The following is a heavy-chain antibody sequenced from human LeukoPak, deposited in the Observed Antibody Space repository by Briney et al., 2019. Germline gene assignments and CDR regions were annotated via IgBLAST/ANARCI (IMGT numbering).Heavy chain of an antibody. CDR3: ARGAPGAFDI. V-gene: IGHV3-30*03. CDR2: ISYDGSNK. Sequence: HPGRSLRLSCAASGFSLSNYGMHWVRQAPGKGLEWVAVISYDGSNKYYADSVKGRFTISRDNSKNTLYLQMNSLRAEDTAVYYCARGAPGAFDIWGQGTMVTVSS. J-gene: IGHJ3*02. CDR1: GFSLSNYG.